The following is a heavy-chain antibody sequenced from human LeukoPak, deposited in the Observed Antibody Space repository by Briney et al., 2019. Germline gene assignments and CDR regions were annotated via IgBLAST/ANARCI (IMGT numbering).Heavy chain of an antibody. D-gene: IGHD6-19*01. V-gene: IGHV3-7*01. Sequence: GGSLRLAYAADSFTISSNWMTSVRQDRGKGLECVGNIKQYGSEKYYVYSVTGRFTLNIDNAKNSMYLQMNSLRAEGTAVYYCAREKAVAFDYLGQGTLVTVSS. CDR1: SFTISSNW. J-gene: IGHJ4*02. CDR3: AREKAVAFDY. CDR2: IKQYGSEK.